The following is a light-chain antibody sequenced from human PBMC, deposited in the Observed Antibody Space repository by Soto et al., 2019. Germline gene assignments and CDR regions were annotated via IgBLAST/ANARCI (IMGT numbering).Light chain of an antibody. V-gene: IGKV3-20*01. Sequence: EIVLTQTPGTLSLSPGERATLSCRASQSVTRSHLAWYQQKPGQAPRLLIYGASTRATGIPDRFSVSGSDTDFSLTIRRLDPEDFAMYYCLLYFSPDRYTFGPGTKVQIK. J-gene: IGKJ2*01. CDR2: GAS. CDR3: LLYFSPDRYT. CDR1: QSVTRSH.